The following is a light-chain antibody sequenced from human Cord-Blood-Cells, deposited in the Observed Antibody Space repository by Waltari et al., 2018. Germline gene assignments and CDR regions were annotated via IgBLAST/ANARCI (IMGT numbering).Light chain of an antibody. V-gene: IGKV1-39*01. J-gene: IGKJ2*01. CDR2: AAS. CDR3: QQSYSTPYT. CDR1: QSIRSY. Sequence: DLQMTQSTSSLSASVGDRVTITCRAMQSIRSYCNWYQQEPGKDPKLLIYAASSLQSGVPSMFSGSGSGTNVTLTISSLRPEDFATYYCQQSYSTPYTLGQGTKLEVK.